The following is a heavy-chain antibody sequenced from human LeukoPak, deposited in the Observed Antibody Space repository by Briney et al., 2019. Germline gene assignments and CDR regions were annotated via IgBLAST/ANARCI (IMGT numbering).Heavy chain of an antibody. V-gene: IGHV3-30*01. CDR2: ISYDGSNK. CDR3: ASESIYSPRFDY. Sequence: GGSLRLSCAASGFTFSSYALHWFRQAPGKGLEWVAVISYDGSNKYYADSVKGRFTISRDNSKNTLYLQMNSLRAEDTAVYYCASESIYSPRFDYWGQGTLVTVSS. CDR1: GFTFSSYA. J-gene: IGHJ4*02. D-gene: IGHD6-6*01.